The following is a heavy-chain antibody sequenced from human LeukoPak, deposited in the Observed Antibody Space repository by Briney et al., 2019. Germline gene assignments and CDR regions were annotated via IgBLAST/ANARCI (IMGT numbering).Heavy chain of an antibody. CDR1: GFTFNDYY. V-gene: IGHV3-11*04. CDR2: ISRSDNTI. D-gene: IGHD7-27*01. J-gene: IGHJ2*01. Sequence: GGSLRLSCAASGFTFNDYYMSWIRQAPGKGLEWVSYISRSDNTIYYAGSVKGRFTISRDNAKNSLYLQMNSLRDEDTAVYYCARELVSLGTGYFDLWGRGTLVTVSS. CDR3: ARELVSLGTGYFDL.